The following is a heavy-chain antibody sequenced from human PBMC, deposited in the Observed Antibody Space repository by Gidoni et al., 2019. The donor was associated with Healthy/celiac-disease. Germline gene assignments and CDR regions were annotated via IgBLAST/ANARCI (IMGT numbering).Heavy chain of an antibody. CDR3: ARCSYGDFRDV. CDR2: IKQDGSEK. CDR1: GFTFSSYW. J-gene: IGHJ6*02. V-gene: IGHV3-7*01. D-gene: IGHD4-17*01. Sequence: EVQLVESGGGLVQPGGSLRLSCAAAGFTFSSYWMSWVRQAPGKGLEWVANIKQDGSEKYYVDSVKGRFTISRDNAKNSLYLQMNSLRAEDTAVYYCARCSYGDFRDVWGQGTTVTVSS.